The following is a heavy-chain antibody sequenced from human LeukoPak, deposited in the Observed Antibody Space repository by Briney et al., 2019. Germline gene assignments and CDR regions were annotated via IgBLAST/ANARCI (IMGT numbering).Heavy chain of an antibody. D-gene: IGHD1-26*01. Sequence: GASVKVSCKTSGYIFTSYTVHWVRQAPGQRLEWMGWINPGNGHIKYSQKFQGRVTITRDTSASTTYMELSSLRSEDTAVYYCARATAGNWFDPWGQGTLVTVSS. CDR2: INPGNGHI. CDR1: GYIFTSYT. V-gene: IGHV1-3*01. CDR3: ARATAGNWFDP. J-gene: IGHJ5*02.